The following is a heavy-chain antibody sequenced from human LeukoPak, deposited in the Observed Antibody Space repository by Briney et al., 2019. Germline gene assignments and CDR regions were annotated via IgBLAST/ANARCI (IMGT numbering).Heavy chain of an antibody. D-gene: IGHD6-13*01. CDR1: GGSFSGYY. J-gene: IGHJ4*02. CDR3: ARGPGAAAGTFDY. V-gene: IGHV4-34*01. CDR2: INHSGST. Sequence: SETLSLTCAVYGGSFSGYYWSWIRQPPGKGLEWIGEINHSGSTNYNPSLKSRVTISVDTSKNQFSLKLSSVTAADTAVYYCARGPGAAAGTFDYWGQGTLVTASS.